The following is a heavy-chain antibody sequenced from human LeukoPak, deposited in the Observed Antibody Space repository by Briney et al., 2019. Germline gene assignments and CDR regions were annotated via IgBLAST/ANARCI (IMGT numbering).Heavy chain of an antibody. Sequence: ASVKVSCKASGYTFTGYYMHWVRQAPGQGLEWMGWINPNSGGTNYAQKFQGRVTMTRDTSISTAYVELSRLRSDDTAVYYCAIRYSSSWDDYYFDYWGQGTLVTVSS. V-gene: IGHV1-2*02. CDR3: AIRYSSSWDDYYFDY. CDR2: INPNSGGT. J-gene: IGHJ4*02. D-gene: IGHD6-13*01. CDR1: GYTFTGYY.